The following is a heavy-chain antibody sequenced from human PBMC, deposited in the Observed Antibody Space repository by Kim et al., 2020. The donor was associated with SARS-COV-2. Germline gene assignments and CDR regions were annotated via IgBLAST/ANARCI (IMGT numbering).Heavy chain of an antibody. D-gene: IGHD3-10*01. CDR3: ARFHYGSLPHFDY. J-gene: IGHJ4*02. Sequence: YRPSFQGHVTISADKSISTAYLQWSSLKASDTAMYYCARFHYGSLPHFDYWGQGTLVTVSS. V-gene: IGHV5-10-1*01.